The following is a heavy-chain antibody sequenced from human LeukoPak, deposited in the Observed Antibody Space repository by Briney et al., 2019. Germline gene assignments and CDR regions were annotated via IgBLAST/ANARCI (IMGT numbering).Heavy chain of an antibody. CDR2: IYYSGST. J-gene: IGHJ4*02. V-gene: IGHV4-39*07. CDR1: GGSISSSRYY. Sequence: SETLSLTCTVSGGSISSSRYYWGWIRQPPGKGLEWIGSIYYSGSTYYNPSLKSRVTISVDKSKNQFSLKLSSVTAADTAVYYCARDHPLYGDSFYFDYWGQGTLVTVSS. CDR3: ARDHPLYGDSFYFDY. D-gene: IGHD4-17*01.